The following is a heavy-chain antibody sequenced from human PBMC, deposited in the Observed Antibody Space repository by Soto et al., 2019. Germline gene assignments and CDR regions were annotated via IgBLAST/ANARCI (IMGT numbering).Heavy chain of an antibody. CDR3: ARPDSISGYSSSPPNP. J-gene: IGHJ5*02. CDR2: IYYSGST. Sequence: SETLSLTCTVSGGSISSSSYYWGWIRQPPGKGLEWIGSIYYSGSTYYNPSLKSRVTISVDTSKNQFSLKLSSVTAADTAVYYCARPDSISGYSSSPPNPWGQGTLVTVAS. CDR1: GGSISSSSYY. D-gene: IGHD6-6*01. V-gene: IGHV4-39*01.